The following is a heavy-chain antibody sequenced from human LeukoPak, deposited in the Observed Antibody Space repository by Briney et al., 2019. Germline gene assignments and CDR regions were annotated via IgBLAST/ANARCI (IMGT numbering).Heavy chain of an antibody. Sequence: ASVKVSCKASGYTFTSYYIHWVRQAPGQGLEWMGILDPNGGTTNYAQKFQNRVTMTRDTSTSTVYMELSSLKSEDTAIYYCARAYNWNGKFDFWGQGTLVTVST. CDR3: ARAYNWNGKFDF. CDR2: LDPNGGTT. V-gene: IGHV1-46*01. J-gene: IGHJ4*02. CDR1: GYTFTSYY. D-gene: IGHD1-20*01.